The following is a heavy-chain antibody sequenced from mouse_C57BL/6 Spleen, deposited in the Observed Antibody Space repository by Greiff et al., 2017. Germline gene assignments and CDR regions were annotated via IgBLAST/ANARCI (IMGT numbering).Heavy chain of an antibody. CDR2: IHPNSGNT. J-gene: IGHJ4*01. V-gene: IGHV1-64*01. CDR1: GYTFTSYW. CDR3: ARHGSSYDYAMDY. D-gene: IGHD1-1*01. Sequence: QVQLQQPGAELVKPGASVKLSCKASGYTFTSYWMHWVKQRPGQGLEWIGMIHPNSGNTNYNEKFKSKATLTVDKSSSTAYMQLSSLTSEDSAVYYCARHGSSYDYAMDYWGQGTSVTVSS.